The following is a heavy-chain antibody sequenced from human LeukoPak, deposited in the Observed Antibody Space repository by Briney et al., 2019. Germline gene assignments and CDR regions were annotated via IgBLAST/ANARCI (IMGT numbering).Heavy chain of an antibody. J-gene: IGHJ5*02. D-gene: IGHD1-1*01. CDR3: ARTHPLQRLLFWFDP. V-gene: IGHV4-59*01. Sequence: XIYYSRSTNYNPSLKSRVTISVDTSKNQFSLKLSSVTAADTAVYYCARTHPLQRLLFWFDPWGQGTLVTVSS. CDR2: IYYSRST.